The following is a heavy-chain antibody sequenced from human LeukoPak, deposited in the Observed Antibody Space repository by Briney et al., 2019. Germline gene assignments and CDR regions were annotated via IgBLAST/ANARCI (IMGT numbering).Heavy chain of an antibody. Sequence: GRSLRLSCAASGFTFSSYAMHWVRQAPGKGLEWVAVISYDGSNKYYADSVKGRFTISRDNSKNTLYLQMNSLRAEDTAVYYCAKDSVEMATMSWFDPWGQGTLVTVSS. CDR1: GFTFSSYA. CDR3: AKDSVEMATMSWFDP. V-gene: IGHV3-30*04. D-gene: IGHD5-24*01. CDR2: ISYDGSNK. J-gene: IGHJ5*02.